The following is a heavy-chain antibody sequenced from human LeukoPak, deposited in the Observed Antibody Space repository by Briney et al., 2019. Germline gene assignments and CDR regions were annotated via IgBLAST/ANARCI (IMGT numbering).Heavy chain of an antibody. Sequence: GGSLRLSCAASGFTFSSYAMHWVRQAPGKGLEWVAVISYDGSNKYYADSVKGRFTISRDNSKNTLSLQMNSLRAGDTAVYYCAKHGGAYYFDYWGQGTLVTVSS. D-gene: IGHD3-10*01. CDR1: GFTFSSYA. CDR3: AKHGGAYYFDY. J-gene: IGHJ4*02. V-gene: IGHV3-30-3*02. CDR2: ISYDGSNK.